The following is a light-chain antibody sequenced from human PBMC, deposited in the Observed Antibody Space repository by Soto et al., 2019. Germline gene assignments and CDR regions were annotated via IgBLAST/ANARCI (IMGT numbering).Light chain of an antibody. CDR1: QGISNY. V-gene: IGKV1-27*01. J-gene: IGKJ3*01. CDR3: QKYNSAPPII. Sequence: DIQMTQSPSSLSASVGDRVTITCRASQGISNYLAWYQQKPGKVPKLLIYAASTLQSGVPSRFSGSGSGTDFTLTISSLQPEVVATYYCQKYNSAPPIIFGPGTKVDIK. CDR2: AAS.